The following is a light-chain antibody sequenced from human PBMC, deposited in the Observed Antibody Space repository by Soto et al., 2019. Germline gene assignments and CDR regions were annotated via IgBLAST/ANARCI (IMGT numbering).Light chain of an antibody. CDR1: SSDVGGYNY. Sequence: QSVLTQPASVSGSPGQSITVSCIGTSSDVGGYNYVSWYQQHPGKAPKLMIHDVSNRPSGLSNRFSGSKSGNTASLTISGLQAEDEAYYYCSSYASSNTQVFGGGTKLTVL. V-gene: IGLV2-14*01. CDR2: DVS. CDR3: SSYASSNTQV. J-gene: IGLJ2*01.